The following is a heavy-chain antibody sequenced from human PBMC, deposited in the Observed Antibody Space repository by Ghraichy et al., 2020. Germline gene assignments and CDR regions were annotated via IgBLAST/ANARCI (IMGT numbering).Heavy chain of an antibody. J-gene: IGHJ4*02. CDR2: IFHSGST. D-gene: IGHD1-7*01. CDR3: ATNLGNSNFDY. V-gene: IGHV4-4*02. CDR1: GGSISGSNW. Sequence: SETLSLTCAVSGGSISGSNWWTWVRQPPGKGLEWIGEIFHSGSTNYNPSLKSRVTISVDKSKKQFSLRLSSVTAADTAVYYCATNLGNSNFDYWGQGTLVTVSP.